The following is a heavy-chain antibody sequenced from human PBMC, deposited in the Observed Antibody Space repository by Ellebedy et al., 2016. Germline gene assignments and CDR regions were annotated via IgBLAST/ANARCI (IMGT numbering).Heavy chain of an antibody. J-gene: IGHJ6*02. D-gene: IGHD4-17*01. CDR3: ARNGDYEYYYYGMDV. CDR1: GYTFTSYY. V-gene: IGHV1-46*01. Sequence: ASVKVSCXASGYTFTSYYMHWVRQAPGQGLEWMGIINPSGGSTSYAQKFQGRVTMTRDTSTSTVYMELSSLRSEDTAVYYCARNGDYEYYYYGMDVWGQGTTVTVSS. CDR2: INPSGGST.